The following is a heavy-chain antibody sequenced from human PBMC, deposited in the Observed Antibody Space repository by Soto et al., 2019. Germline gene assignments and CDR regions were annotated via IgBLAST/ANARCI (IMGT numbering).Heavy chain of an antibody. Sequence: EVQLLESGGGLVQPGGSLRLSCAASGFTFSSYAMSWVRQAPGKGLEWVSAISGSGGSTYYADSVKGRFTISRDNSKNTLYLKMNSLRAEDTAVYYCARAKGASPTWFDPWGQGTLVTVSS. J-gene: IGHJ5*02. D-gene: IGHD4-4*01. CDR1: GFTFSSYA. CDR2: ISGSGGST. CDR3: ARAKGASPTWFDP. V-gene: IGHV3-23*01.